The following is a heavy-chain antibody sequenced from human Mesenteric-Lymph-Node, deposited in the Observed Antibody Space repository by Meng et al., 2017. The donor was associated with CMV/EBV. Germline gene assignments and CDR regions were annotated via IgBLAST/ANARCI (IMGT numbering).Heavy chain of an antibody. Sequence: SGYTFRTYAIHWVRQAPGQRLEWMGWINAGNGDTKYSQKFQGRVTITWDTSASTAYMYLSSLTSEDTAVYYCARDGGFGAPPYYFDYWGQGTLVTVSS. D-gene: IGHD3-10*01. CDR1: GYTFRTYA. V-gene: IGHV1-3*01. J-gene: IGHJ4*02. CDR2: INAGNGDT. CDR3: ARDGGFGAPPYYFDY.